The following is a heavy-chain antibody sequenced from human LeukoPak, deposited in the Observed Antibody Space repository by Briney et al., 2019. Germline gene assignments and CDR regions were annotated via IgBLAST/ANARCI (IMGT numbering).Heavy chain of an antibody. J-gene: IGHJ5*02. Sequence: SVRVSCKASGFTFTSSAMQWVRQARGQRLEWIGWIVVGSGNTNYAQKFQERVTITRDMSTSTAYMELSGLRSEDTAVYYCAAIRIVGATSWFDPWGQGTLVTVSS. CDR1: GFTFTSSA. CDR3: AAIRIVGATSWFDP. D-gene: IGHD1-26*01. CDR2: IVVGSGNT. V-gene: IGHV1-58*02.